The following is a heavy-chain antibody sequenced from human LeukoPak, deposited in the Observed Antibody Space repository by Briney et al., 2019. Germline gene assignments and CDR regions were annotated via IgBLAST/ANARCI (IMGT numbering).Heavy chain of an antibody. CDR2: ISGSGGGT. CDR1: GFTFSSYG. J-gene: IGHJ4*02. D-gene: IGHD6-19*01. V-gene: IGHV3-23*01. CDR3: AKCDGSSVWCHFDY. Sequence: GRSLRLSCAASGFTFSSYGMHWVRQAPGKGLDWVSAISGSGGGTYYADSVKGRFTISRDNSKNTLYLQMNSLRAEDTAVYYCAKCDGSSVWCHFDYWGQGTLVTVSS.